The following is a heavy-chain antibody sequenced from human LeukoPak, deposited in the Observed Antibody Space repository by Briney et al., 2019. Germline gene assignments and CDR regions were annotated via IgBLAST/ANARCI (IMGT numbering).Heavy chain of an antibody. J-gene: IGHJ4*02. V-gene: IGHV3-23*01. CDR3: AKVLMTMVVSYLDY. Sequence: PGGSLRLSCAASGFTFSSYAMSWVRQAPGEGLEWVSAISGSGGSTYYADSVKGRFTISRDNSKNTLYLQMNSLRAEDTAVYYCAKVLMTMVVSYLDYWGQGTLVTVSS. CDR1: GFTFSSYA. CDR2: ISGSGGST. D-gene: IGHD4-23*01.